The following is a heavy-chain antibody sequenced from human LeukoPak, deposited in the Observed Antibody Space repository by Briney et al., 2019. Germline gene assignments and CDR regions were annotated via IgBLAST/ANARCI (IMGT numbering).Heavy chain of an antibody. J-gene: IGHJ5*02. D-gene: IGHD1-14*01. CDR1: GFSFSSHA. Sequence: PGGSLRLSCVASGFSFSSHAMQWVRQAPGKGLEWVALIWYDGSNKYYADSVKGRFTISRDNSKNTLYLQMNSLRAEDTAVYYFARDKGNHPNNRLDPWGQGTLVTVSS. CDR3: ARDKGNHPNNRLDP. V-gene: IGHV3-33*01. CDR2: IWYDGSNK.